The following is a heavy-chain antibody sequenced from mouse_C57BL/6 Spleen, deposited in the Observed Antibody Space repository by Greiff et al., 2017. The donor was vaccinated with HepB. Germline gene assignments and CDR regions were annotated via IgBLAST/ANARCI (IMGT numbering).Heavy chain of an antibody. CDR2: IDPSDSYT. CDR1: GYTFTSYW. CDR3: ARAYYGSYYFDY. D-gene: IGHD1-1*01. Sequence: VQLQQPGAELVRPGTSVKLSCKASGYTFTSYWMHWVKQRPGQGLEWIGVIDPSDSYTNYNQKFKGKATLTVDTSSSTAYMQLSSLTSEDSAVYYCARAYYGSYYFDYWGQGTTLTVSS. V-gene: IGHV1-59*01. J-gene: IGHJ2*01.